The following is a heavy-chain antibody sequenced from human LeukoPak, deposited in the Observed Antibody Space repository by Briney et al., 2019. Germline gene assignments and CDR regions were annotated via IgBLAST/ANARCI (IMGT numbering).Heavy chain of an antibody. D-gene: IGHD3-22*01. CDR3: ARGAHVRMYDSNHNCFDP. CDR1: GYTFTNYG. J-gene: IGHJ5*02. CDR2: INPSGGRT. V-gene: IGHV1-46*01. Sequence: ASVKVSCKASGYTFTNYGITWMRQAHGHGLDWMGIINPSGGRTNYAHKFQGRVTMTRDMSTSTVYMELSSLRSEDTAVYYCARGAHVRMYDSNHNCFDPWGQGTLVTVSS.